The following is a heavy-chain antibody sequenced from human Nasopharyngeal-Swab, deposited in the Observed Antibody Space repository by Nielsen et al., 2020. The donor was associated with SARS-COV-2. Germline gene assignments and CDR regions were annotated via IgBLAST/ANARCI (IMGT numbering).Heavy chain of an antibody. J-gene: IGHJ3*02. CDR3: ARGGGLGYYDFWSGYSQTSDAFGI. Sequence: SETLSLTCTVSGGSISSYYWSWIRQPPGKGLEWIGYIYYSGSTNYNPSLKSRVTISVDTSKNQFSLKLSSVTAADTAVYYCARGGGLGYYDFWSGYSQTSDAFGIWGQGTMVTVSS. CDR1: GGSISSYY. CDR2: IYYSGST. V-gene: IGHV4-59*01. D-gene: IGHD3-3*01.